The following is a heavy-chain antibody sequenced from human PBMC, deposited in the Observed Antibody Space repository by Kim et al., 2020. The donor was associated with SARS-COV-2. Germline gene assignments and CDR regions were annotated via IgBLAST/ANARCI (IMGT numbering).Heavy chain of an antibody. D-gene: IGHD3-3*01. Sequence: SETLSLTCTVSGGSISSGDYYWSWIRQPPGKGLEWIGYIYYSGSTYYNPSLKSRVTISVDTSKNQFSLKLSSVTAADTAVYYCARAPFFGVVRPLGDYYYGMDVWGQGTTVTVSS. CDR2: IYYSGST. J-gene: IGHJ6*02. CDR1: GGSISSGDYY. V-gene: IGHV4-30-4*01. CDR3: ARAPFFGVVRPLGDYYYGMDV.